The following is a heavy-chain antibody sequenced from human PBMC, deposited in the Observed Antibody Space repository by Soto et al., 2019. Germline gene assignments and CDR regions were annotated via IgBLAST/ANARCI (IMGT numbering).Heavy chain of an antibody. CDR3: ARGKKWELQRGYYYYGMDV. CDR2: INPNSGGT. D-gene: IGHD1-26*01. Sequence: QVQLVQSGAEVKKPGASVKVSCKASGYTFTGYYMHWVRQAPGQGLEWMGWINPNSGGTNYAQKVQARVTMTRDTSISTAYMELSRLRSDDTAVYYCARGKKWELQRGYYYYGMDVWGQGTTVTVSS. CDR1: GYTFTGYY. J-gene: IGHJ6*02. V-gene: IGHV1-2*02.